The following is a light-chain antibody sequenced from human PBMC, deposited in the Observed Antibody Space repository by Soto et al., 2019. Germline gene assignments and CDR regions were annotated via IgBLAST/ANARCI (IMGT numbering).Light chain of an antibody. CDR3: QQSYNIPLT. Sequence: TQSPSCLAASLGDRVTITCRASQTIGTYVNWYRQKSGAAPELLIYDASTLQSGVPSRFRGGASGTDFTLTITSLQLDDIATYYRQQSYNIPLTFGQGTKVDIK. J-gene: IGKJ1*01. CDR2: DAS. V-gene: IGKV1-39*01. CDR1: QTIGTY.